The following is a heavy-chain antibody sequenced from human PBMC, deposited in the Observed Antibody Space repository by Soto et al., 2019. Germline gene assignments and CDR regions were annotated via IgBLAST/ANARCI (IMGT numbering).Heavy chain of an antibody. CDR3: GKVLVGATGHTDSDS. V-gene: IGHV4-39*01. CDR2: IHSSGSS. Sequence: SETLSLTCTVSGGSISSSSYYLGWIRQPPGKGLEWIGSIHSSGSSFSNASLKSRVTISGDTSKSQFSLKLSSVTAADTAVYYCGKVLVGATGHTDSDSWGPGTLVTVSS. D-gene: IGHD2-15*01. CDR1: GGSISSSSYY. J-gene: IGHJ4*02.